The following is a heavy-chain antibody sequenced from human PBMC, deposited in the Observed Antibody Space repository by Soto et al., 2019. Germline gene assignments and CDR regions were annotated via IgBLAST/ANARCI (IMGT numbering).Heavy chain of an antibody. D-gene: IGHD3-10*01. V-gene: IGHV3-48*02. J-gene: IGHJ4*02. Sequence: EVQLVESGGGLVQPGGSLRLSCEASGLTFSNYNMNWVRQAPGKGLEWISYISRSARVIYYADSVKGRFTISRDNARNSVFLQMSSLRDEDSAVYYCARESNMGDFWGQGTLVTVSS. CDR1: GLTFSNYN. CDR2: ISRSARVI. CDR3: ARESNMGDF.